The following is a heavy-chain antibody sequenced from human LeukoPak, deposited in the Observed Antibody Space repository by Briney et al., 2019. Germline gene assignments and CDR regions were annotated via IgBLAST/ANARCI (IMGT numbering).Heavy chain of an antibody. V-gene: IGHV1-18*01. CDR3: ARDSAAAGIVGTDY. CDR1: GYTFTSYG. CDR2: ISAYNGNT. J-gene: IGHJ4*02. D-gene: IGHD6-13*01. Sequence: ASVRVSCKASGYTFTSYGISWVRQAPGQGLEWMGWISAYNGNTNYAQKLQGRVTMTTDTSTSTAYMELRSLRSDDTAVYYCARDSAAAGIVGTDYWGQGTLVTVSS.